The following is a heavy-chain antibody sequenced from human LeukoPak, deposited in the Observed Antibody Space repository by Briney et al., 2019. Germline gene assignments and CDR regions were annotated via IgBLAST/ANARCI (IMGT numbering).Heavy chain of an antibody. V-gene: IGHV3-33*01. J-gene: IGHJ6*03. CDR3: ARGDDCSGGSCYLLDYYYMDV. Sequence: PGGSLRLSCAASGFTFSNFGMHWVRQAPGKGLEWVAVIFYDGTNKNYADFVKGRFTISRDNAKNSLYLQMNSLRAEDTAVYYCARGDDCSGGSCYLLDYYYMDVWGKGTTVTVSS. CDR1: GFTFSNFG. D-gene: IGHD2-15*01. CDR2: IFYDGTNK.